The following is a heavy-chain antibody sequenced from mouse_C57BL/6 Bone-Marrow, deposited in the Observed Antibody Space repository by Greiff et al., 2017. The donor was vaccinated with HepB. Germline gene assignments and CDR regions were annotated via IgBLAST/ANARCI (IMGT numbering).Heavy chain of an antibody. Sequence: EVKLMESGGGLVQPKGSLKLSCAASGFSFNTYAMNWVRQAPGKGLEWVARIRSKSNNYATYYADSVKDRFTISRDDSESMLYLQMNNLKTEDTAMYYCVRHGYYGFAYWGQGTLVTVSA. J-gene: IGHJ3*01. CDR2: IRSKSNNYAT. V-gene: IGHV10-1*01. D-gene: IGHD2-3*01. CDR3: VRHGYYGFAY. CDR1: GFSFNTYA.